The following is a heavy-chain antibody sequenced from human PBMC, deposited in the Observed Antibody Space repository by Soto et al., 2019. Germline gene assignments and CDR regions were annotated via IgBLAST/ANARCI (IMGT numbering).Heavy chain of an antibody. CDR3: ARDPLLYGHYADTYWYFDL. CDR2: IKQDGSEK. V-gene: IGHV3-7*01. J-gene: IGHJ2*01. D-gene: IGHD4-17*01. CDR1: GFTFINYL. Sequence: SLSLSFEASGFTFINYLMNWVRQAPGKGLDWVANIKQDGSEKYYVDSVRGRFTISRDNSKNSLYLEMNRLRVEDTAVYYCARDPLLYGHYADTYWYFDLWGRGTLVTVSS.